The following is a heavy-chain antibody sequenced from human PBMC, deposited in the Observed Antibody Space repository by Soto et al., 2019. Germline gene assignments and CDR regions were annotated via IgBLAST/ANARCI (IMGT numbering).Heavy chain of an antibody. CDR1: GGSISSGGYY. V-gene: IGHV4-31*03. CDR3: ARVTARYCSGGSCYDYFDY. CDR2: IYYSGST. J-gene: IGHJ4*02. D-gene: IGHD2-15*01. Sequence: QVQLQESGPGLVKPSQTLSLTCTVSGGSISSGGYYRSWIRQHPGKGLEWIGYIYYSGSTYYNPSLKSRVTISVDTSKNQFSLKLSSVTAADTAVYYCARVTARYCSGGSCYDYFDYWGQGTLVTVSS.